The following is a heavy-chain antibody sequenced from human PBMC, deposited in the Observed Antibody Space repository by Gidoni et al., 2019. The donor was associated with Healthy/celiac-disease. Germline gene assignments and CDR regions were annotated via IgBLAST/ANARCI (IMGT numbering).Heavy chain of an antibody. J-gene: IGHJ6*02. V-gene: IGHV4-34*01. Sequence: QVQLQQWGAGLLKPSETLSLTCAVYGGSFSGYYWDWIRQPPGKGLEGIGEINHSGSTNYNPSLKSRVTISVDTSKNQFSLKLSSVTAADTAVYYCARGYYDSSGYYYVWYYYYGMDVWGQETTVTVSS. CDR3: ARGYYDSSGYYYVWYYYYGMDV. D-gene: IGHD3-22*01. CDR1: GGSFSGYY. CDR2: INHSGST.